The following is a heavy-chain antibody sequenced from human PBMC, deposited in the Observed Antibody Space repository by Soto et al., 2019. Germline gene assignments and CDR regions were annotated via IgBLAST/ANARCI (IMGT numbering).Heavy chain of an antibody. V-gene: IGHV4-59*01. CDR1: GGSISRYY. CDR3: ARGKRYSSSWYVDY. CDR2: TYYSGST. Sequence: SETRSLTWTVSGGSISRYYWSGIRQPPGKGLEWIGYTYYSGSTNYNPSLKSRVTISVDTSKNQFSLKLSSVTAADTAMYYCARGKRYSSSWYVDYWGQGTLVTVSS. D-gene: IGHD6-13*01. J-gene: IGHJ4*02.